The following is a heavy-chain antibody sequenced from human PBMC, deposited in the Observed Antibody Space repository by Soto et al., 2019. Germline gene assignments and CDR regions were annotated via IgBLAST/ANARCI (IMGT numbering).Heavy chain of an antibody. CDR1: GFTFSGSA. J-gene: IGHJ3*02. CDR3: TRPNSSGWYSWFDFDT. Sequence: HPGGSLRLSCAASGFTFSGSAIHWVRQASGEGLEWIGRIRNKPNNYATAYAASVKGRFTISRDDSKNTAYLQMNSLKTEDTALFYCTRPNSSGWYSWFDFDTWGQGTRVTVSS. D-gene: IGHD6-19*01. V-gene: IGHV3-73*01. CDR2: IRNKPNNYAT.